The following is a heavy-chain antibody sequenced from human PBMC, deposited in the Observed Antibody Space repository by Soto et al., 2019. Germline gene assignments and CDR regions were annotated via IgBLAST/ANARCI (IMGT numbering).Heavy chain of an antibody. V-gene: IGHV1-18*01. CDR2: ISVYNGKT. J-gene: IGHJ3*02. CDR1: GYTFTSFG. Sequence: QVQLVQSGAEVKKPGASVKVSCKASGYTFTSFGITWVRQAPGQGLEWMGWISVYNGKTSYAQKLQGRVTVTRDTSTNTAYMELRSLRSDXXXXXXXXXXXXGXXXXDSLEMWGQGTVVTVXS. CDR3: XXXXXGXXXXDSLEM.